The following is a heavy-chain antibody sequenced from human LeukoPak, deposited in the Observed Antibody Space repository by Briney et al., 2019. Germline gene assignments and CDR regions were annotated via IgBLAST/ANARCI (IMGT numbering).Heavy chain of an antibody. CDR1: GFTFDDYG. J-gene: IGHJ3*02. V-gene: IGHV3-20*04. D-gene: IGHD3-10*01. CDR3: ARVTMVRGDGVGDAFDI. Sequence: PGGSLRLSCAASGFTFDDYGMSWVRQAPGKGLEWVSGINWNGGTTGYVDSVKGRFTISRDNAKNALYLQMNSLRAEDTALYYCARVTMVRGDGVGDAFDIWGQGTMVTVSS. CDR2: INWNGGTT.